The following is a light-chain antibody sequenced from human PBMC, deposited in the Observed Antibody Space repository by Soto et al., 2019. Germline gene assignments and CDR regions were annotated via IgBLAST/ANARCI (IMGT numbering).Light chain of an antibody. J-gene: IGKJ1*01. CDR3: QQLSSYPRT. Sequence: DIQMTQSPSSLSASVEDRVIITCRASQSISSYVNWYQQKPGKAPKLLIYAASSLQSGVPSRFIGSGSGADFTLTISSLQPDDFATYYCQQLSSYPRTFGQGTKVDI. CDR2: AAS. CDR1: QSISSY. V-gene: IGKV1-39*01.